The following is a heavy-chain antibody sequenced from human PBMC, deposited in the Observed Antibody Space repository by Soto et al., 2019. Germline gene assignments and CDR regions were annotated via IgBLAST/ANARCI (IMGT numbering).Heavy chain of an antibody. CDR2: TYYRSKWYS. J-gene: IGHJ4*02. Sequence: SQALSLTGAISWASFSSTIAAWSCIRQSPSRGLEWLGRTYYRSKWYSDYAVSVKSRITINPDTSKNQFSLQLNSVTPEDTAVYYCARGSYYSGWVWGQGTLVTVSS. CDR3: ARGSYYSGWV. V-gene: IGHV6-1*01. CDR1: WASFSSTIAA. D-gene: IGHD6-19*01.